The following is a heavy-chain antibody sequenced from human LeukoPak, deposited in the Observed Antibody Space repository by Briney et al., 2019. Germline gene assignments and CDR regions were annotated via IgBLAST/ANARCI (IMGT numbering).Heavy chain of an antibody. J-gene: IGHJ1*01. CDR2: ISYDGSNK. CDR3: ARVRYSGYDFQPSVEYFHH. Sequence: GGSLRLSCAASGFTFSTYAMHWVRQAPGKGLDWVAVISYDGSNKYYADSVKGRFTISRDNSENTLYLQMNSLRAEDTAVYYCARVRYSGYDFQPSVEYFHHWGQGTLVTVSS. CDR1: GFTFSTYA. V-gene: IGHV3-30*04. D-gene: IGHD5-12*01.